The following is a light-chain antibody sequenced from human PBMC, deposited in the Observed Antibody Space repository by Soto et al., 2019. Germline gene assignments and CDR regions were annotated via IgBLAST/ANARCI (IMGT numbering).Light chain of an antibody. J-gene: IGKJ1*01. CDR1: QSLLHSNGYNY. CDR3: MQALQTPWT. CDR2: LGS. V-gene: IGKV2-28*01. Sequence: DIVMTQSPLSLPVTPGEPASISCRSSQSLLHSNGYNYLDWYLQKPGQSPQLLIYLGSNLASGVPDRFSGSGSGTDFTLKISRVEAEDVGVYYCMQALQTPWTFGQGTMVEIK.